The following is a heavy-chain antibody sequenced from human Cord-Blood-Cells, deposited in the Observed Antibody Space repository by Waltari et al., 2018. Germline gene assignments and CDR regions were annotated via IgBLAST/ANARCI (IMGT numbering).Heavy chain of an antibody. J-gene: IGHJ4*02. V-gene: IGHV4-39*01. CDR2: IYYSGST. Sequence: QLQLQESGPGLVKPSETLSLTCTVSGGPISSSSYYWGWIRQPPGKGLEWIGSIYYSGSTYYNPSLKSRVTISVDTSKNQFSLKLSSVTAADTAVYYCARLSWIQLWLEFDYWGQGTLVTVSS. CDR1: GGPISSSSYY. CDR3: ARLSWIQLWLEFDY. D-gene: IGHD5-18*01.